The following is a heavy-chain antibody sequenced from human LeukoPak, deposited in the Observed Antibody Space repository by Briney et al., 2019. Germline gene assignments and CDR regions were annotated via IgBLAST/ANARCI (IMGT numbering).Heavy chain of an antibody. CDR3: AKMSGYGNVNDAFDI. CDR1: GFTFSCYG. J-gene: IGHJ3*02. Sequence: GGSLRLSCAASGFTFSCYGMHWVRQAPGKGLEWGAVIWYDGSNKYDADAVKGRFTISRDDSKNTLYLQMNSLRAEDTAVYYCAKMSGYGNVNDAFDIWGQGTMVTVSS. V-gene: IGHV3-33*06. CDR2: IWYDGSNK. D-gene: IGHD4-17*01.